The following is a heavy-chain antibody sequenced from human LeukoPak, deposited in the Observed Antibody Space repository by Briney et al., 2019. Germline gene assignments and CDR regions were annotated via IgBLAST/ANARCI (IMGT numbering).Heavy chain of an antibody. CDR2: IYTSGST. D-gene: IGHD3-22*01. V-gene: IGHV4-4*07. CDR1: GGSISSYY. CDR3: ARTKYYYDTSDYCYWFDP. J-gene: IGHJ5*02. Sequence: SETLSLTCTVSGGSISSYYWSWLRQPAGKGLEWIGHIYTSGSTNYNPSLKSRVTISVDTSKNQFSLRLHSLTAADTAVYYCARTKYYYDTSDYCYWFDPWGQGTLVTVSS.